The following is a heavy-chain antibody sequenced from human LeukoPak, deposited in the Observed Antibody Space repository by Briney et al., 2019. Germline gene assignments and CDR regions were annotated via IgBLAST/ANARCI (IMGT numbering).Heavy chain of an antibody. CDR1: GGSISSYY. Sequence: PSETLSLTCTVSGGSISSYYWSWVRQPPGEALEWIGYIYYTGITHYNPSLKSRVTISVDTSKNQFSLKLSSVTAADTAVYYCARVRGSARFSSWAFDYWGQGTLVTVSS. CDR2: IYYTGIT. CDR3: ARVRGSARFSSWAFDY. V-gene: IGHV4-59*12. J-gene: IGHJ4*02. D-gene: IGHD6-13*01.